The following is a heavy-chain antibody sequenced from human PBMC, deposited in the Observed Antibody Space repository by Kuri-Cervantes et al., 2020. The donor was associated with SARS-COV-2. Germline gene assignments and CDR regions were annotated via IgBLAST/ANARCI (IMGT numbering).Heavy chain of an antibody. CDR2: INHSGST. J-gene: IGHJ2*01. V-gene: IGHV4-34*01. Sequence: SETLSLTCAVYGGSFSGYYWSWIRQPPGKGLEWIGEINHSGSTNYNPSLKSRVTISVDTSKNQFSLKLSSVTAADTAVYYCARGGYYDSSGHHRGWYFDLWGRGTLVTVSS. D-gene: IGHD3-22*01. CDR3: ARGGYYDSSGHHRGWYFDL. CDR1: GGSFSGYY.